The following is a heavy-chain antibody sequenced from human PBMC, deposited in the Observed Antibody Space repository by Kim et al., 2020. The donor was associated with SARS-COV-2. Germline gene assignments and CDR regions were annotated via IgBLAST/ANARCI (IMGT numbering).Heavy chain of an antibody. J-gene: IGHJ1*01. D-gene: IGHD1-7*01. CDR2: TT. Sequence: TTNYAQKFAGRVTISADAATSTAYMELSSLRTDDTAMYYCARVPNGNYHLSWGQGTLVTVSS. V-gene: IGHV1-69*01. CDR3: ARVPNGNYHLS.